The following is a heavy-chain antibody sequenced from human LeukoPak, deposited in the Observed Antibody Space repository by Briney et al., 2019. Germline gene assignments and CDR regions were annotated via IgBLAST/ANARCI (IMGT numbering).Heavy chain of an antibody. Sequence: GGSLRLSCAASGFTFSGSAMHWVRQASGKGLEWVGRIRSKANNYATEYGAPVKGRFTISRDDSKNTAYLQMNSLRAEDTAVYYCARADHYLEYSSGWHYWGQGTLVTVSS. J-gene: IGHJ4*02. CDR2: IRSKANNYAT. CDR1: GFTFSGSA. V-gene: IGHV3-73*01. CDR3: ARADHYLEYSSGWHY. D-gene: IGHD6-19*01.